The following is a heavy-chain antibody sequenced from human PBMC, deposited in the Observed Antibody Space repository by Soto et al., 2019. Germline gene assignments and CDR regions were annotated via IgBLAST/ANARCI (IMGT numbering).Heavy chain of an antibody. J-gene: IGHJ4*02. D-gene: IGHD2-2*01. Sequence: EELLVESGGGLVQPGGSLKLSCTASGFSLRDSSIYWVRQASGKGLEWVGRIRSKNNDYATAYGAPVKGRFIISRDDSKNTAYLKMESLKTEDTAVYFCSRLQHCTRIRCYGERWGQGTLVTVSS. CDR3: SRLQHCTRIRCYGER. V-gene: IGHV3-73*02. CDR2: IRSKNNDYAT. CDR1: GFSLRDSS.